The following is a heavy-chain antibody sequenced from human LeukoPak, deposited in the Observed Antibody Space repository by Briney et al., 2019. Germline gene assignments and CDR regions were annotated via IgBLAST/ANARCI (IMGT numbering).Heavy chain of an antibody. Sequence: ASVKVSCKASGYTFTTYGISWVREAPGQGLEWMGWISANNGNTKYAQKVQDRVTMTTDTSTSTVYMELRSLRSDDTAVYYCGRDGVGLVADYWGRGTLVTVSS. J-gene: IGHJ4*02. CDR3: GRDGVGLVADY. D-gene: IGHD6-19*01. V-gene: IGHV1-18*01. CDR1: GYTFTTYG. CDR2: ISANNGNT.